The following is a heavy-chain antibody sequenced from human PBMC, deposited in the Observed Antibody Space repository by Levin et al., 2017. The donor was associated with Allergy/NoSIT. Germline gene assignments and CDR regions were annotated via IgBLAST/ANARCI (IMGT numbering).Heavy chain of an antibody. CDR1: GGSISSYY. Sequence: SETLSLTCTVSGGSISSYYWSWIRQPPGKGLEWIGYIYYSGSTNYNPSLKSRVTISVDTSKNQFSLKLSSVTAADTAVYYCARGTPTWRENWFDPWGQGTLVTVSS. J-gene: IGHJ5*02. V-gene: IGHV4-59*01. CDR3: ARGTPTWRENWFDP. CDR2: IYYSGST. D-gene: IGHD1-14*01.